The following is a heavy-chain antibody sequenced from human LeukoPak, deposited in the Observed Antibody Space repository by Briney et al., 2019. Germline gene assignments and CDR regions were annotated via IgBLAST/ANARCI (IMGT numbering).Heavy chain of an antibody. J-gene: IGHJ4*02. CDR1: GFTFSGYS. V-gene: IGHV3-21*01. CDR2: ISSSSSYI. D-gene: IGHD1/OR15-1a*01. CDR3: ARDGWDGNTRNEGGFHY. Sequence: GGSLRLSCAASGFTFSGYSMNWVRQAPGKGLEWVSSISSSSSYIYYTDSVRGRFTISRDNARNSLYLQMNSLRVEDTAVYYCARDGWDGNTRNEGGFHYWGQGTLVTVSS.